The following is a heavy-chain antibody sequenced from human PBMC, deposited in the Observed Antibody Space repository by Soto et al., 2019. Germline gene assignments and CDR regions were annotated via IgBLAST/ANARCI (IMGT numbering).Heavy chain of an antibody. CDR2: IYYSGST. Sequence: PSETLSLTCTVSGGSISSSYWSWIRQPPGKGLEWIGYIYYSGSTHYNPSLKSRVTISVDTSKNQFSLKLSAVTAADTAVYYCATESAGAGPAAFDYWGQGTRVTVSS. CDR1: GGSISSSY. J-gene: IGHJ4*02. CDR3: ATESAGAGPAAFDY. D-gene: IGHD6-19*01. V-gene: IGHV4-59*01.